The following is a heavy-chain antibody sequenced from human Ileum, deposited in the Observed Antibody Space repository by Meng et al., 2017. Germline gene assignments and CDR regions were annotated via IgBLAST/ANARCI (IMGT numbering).Heavy chain of an antibody. Sequence: QVHLVQSGAGVKKPGASVKVSCKASGYTFTGYHMHWVRQAPGQGLEWMGRINPNSGGTIYAQKFQGRVTMTRDTSISTGYMELSRLRSDDTAVYYCAIITAGGAWGQGTLVTVSS. D-gene: IGHD1-20*01. CDR1: GYTFTGYH. V-gene: IGHV1-2*06. CDR3: AIITAGGA. J-gene: IGHJ5*02. CDR2: INPNSGGT.